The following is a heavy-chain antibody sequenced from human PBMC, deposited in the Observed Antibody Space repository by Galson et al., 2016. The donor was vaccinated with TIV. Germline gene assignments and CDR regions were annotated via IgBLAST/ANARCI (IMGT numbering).Heavy chain of an antibody. J-gene: IGHJ6*02. CDR3: ARGRGDYYYGIDV. Sequence: TLSLTCSVFGGSISNGDYYWTWIRQPPGKGLEWIGYVYYSGATNYNPSLKRRVTLSVDRSTNQFSLRLNSVTAADTAVYSCARGRGDYYYGIDVWGQGTTVTVSS. V-gene: IGHV4-30-4*08. CDR2: VYYSGAT. D-gene: IGHD3-10*01. CDR1: GGSISNGDYY.